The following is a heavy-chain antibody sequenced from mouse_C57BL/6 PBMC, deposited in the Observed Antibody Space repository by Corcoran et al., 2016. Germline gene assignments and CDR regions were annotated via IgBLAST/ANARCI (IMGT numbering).Heavy chain of an antibody. D-gene: IGHD6-1*01. CDR3: ARSYHLALDY. V-gene: IGHV1-85*01. CDR2: IYPSDGST. J-gene: IGHJ4*01. Sequence: QVQLQQSGPELVKPGASVKLSCTASGYTFTSYDMNWVKQRPGQGLEWIGWIYPSDGSTKYNEKFKGKATLTVDTSSSTAYMELHSLTSEDSAVYFCARSYHLALDYCGQGTSVTVSS. CDR1: GYTFTSYD.